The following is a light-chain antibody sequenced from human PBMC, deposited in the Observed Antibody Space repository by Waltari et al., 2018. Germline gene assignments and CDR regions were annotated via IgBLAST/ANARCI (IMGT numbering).Light chain of an antibody. CDR2: DDS. CDR1: NTASKT. CDR3: QVWDTSDDHVI. Sequence: SYVLTQSPSVSVAPGMTARITCGGNNTASKTVHWYQQKPGQAPILVVYDDSDRPSGIPERFSGSHSGNTAALTISRVEAGDEADYYCQVWDTSDDHVIFGGGTKLTVL. V-gene: IGLV3-21*03. J-gene: IGLJ2*01.